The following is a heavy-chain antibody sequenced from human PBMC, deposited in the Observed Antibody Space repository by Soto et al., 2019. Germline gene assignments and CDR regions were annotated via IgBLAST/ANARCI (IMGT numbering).Heavy chain of an antibody. CDR3: ARDGFDFWSGQTSYVMDV. J-gene: IGHJ6*02. CDR2: ISYDGSNK. Sequence: PGGSLRLSCAASGFTFSSYAMHLVRQAPGKGLECVSGISYDGSNKYYADSVKGRFTISRDNSKNTLYLQMNSLRAEDTAVYYCARDGFDFWSGQTSYVMDVCGQGTTVIVSS. D-gene: IGHD3-3*01. V-gene: IGHV3-30-3*01. CDR1: GFTFSSYA.